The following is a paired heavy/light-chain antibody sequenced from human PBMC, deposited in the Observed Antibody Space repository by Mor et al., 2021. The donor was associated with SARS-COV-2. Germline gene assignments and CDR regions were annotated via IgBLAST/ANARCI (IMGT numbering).Heavy chain of an antibody. CDR1: GFTFSSHW. D-gene: IGHD6-19*01. V-gene: IGHV3-7*01. J-gene: IGHJ3*01. CDR2: INQDGREK. CDR3: VGEWLVSSAFDL. Sequence: EVQLVESGGGLVQPGGSLRLSCAASGFTFSSHWMNWVRQAPGKGLEWVANINQDGREKQYVDSVKGRFTISRDNAKNSVYLQMNSLSAEDAAIYYCVGEWLVSSAFDLWGQGTMVTVFS.
Light chain of an antibody. CDR2: ANN. CDR1: SSNIGSRT. V-gene: IGLV1-44*01. CDR3: ASWDGSLKAWV. J-gene: IGLJ3*02. Sequence: QSVLTQPPSASGTPGQRVTISCSGSSSNIGSRTVNWYQQFPGTAPKLLIYANNQRPSGVPDRFSGSKSGTSASLAISGLQSEDEADYYCASWDGSLKAWVFGGGTKLTVL.